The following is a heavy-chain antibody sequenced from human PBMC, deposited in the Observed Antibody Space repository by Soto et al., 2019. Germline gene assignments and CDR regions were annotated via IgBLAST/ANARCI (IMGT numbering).Heavy chain of an antibody. Sequence: SETLSLTCAVSGGSISSGGYSWSCLRQPPGTGLEWIGEINHSGSTNYNPSLKSRVTISVDTSKNQFSLKLTSVTAADTAVYYCARDKITGLFDYWGQGTLVTVSS. CDR2: INHSGST. D-gene: IGHD2-8*02. CDR3: ARDKITGLFDY. V-gene: IGHV4-30-2*01. CDR1: GGSISSGGYS. J-gene: IGHJ4*02.